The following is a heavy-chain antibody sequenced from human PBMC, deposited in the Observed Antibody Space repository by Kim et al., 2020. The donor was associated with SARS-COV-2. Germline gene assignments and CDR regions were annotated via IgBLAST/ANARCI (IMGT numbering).Heavy chain of an antibody. CDR3: AKDLGSAYGDQLGY. Sequence: GGSLRLSCAASGFTFSRYAMTWVRQAPGKGLEWVSAISGSGGRTYYADSVKGRFTISRDQSRDTVSLQMNSLRADDTALCYCAKDLGSAYGDQLGYWGQGTLVTVSS. CDR1: GFTFSRYA. V-gene: IGHV3-23*01. D-gene: IGHD4-17*01. J-gene: IGHJ4*02. CDR2: ISGSGGRT.